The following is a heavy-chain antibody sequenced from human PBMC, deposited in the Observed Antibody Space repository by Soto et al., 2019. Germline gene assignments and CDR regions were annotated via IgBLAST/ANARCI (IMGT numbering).Heavy chain of an antibody. V-gene: IGHV3-21*01. CDR3: ARDSYDILTGYSHYYYYMDV. CDR2: ISSSSSYI. J-gene: IGHJ6*03. Sequence: GGSLRLSCAASGFTFSSYSMNWVRQAPGKGLEWVSSISSSSSYIYYADSVKGRFTISRDNAKNSLYLQMNSLRAEDTAVYYCARDSYDILTGYSHYYYYMDVWGKGTTVTVSS. D-gene: IGHD3-9*01. CDR1: GFTFSSYS.